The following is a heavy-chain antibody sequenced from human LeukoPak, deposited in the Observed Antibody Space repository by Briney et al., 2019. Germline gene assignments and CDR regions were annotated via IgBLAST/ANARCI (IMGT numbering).Heavy chain of an antibody. CDR1: GYSFTSYW. J-gene: IGHJ4*02. Sequence: GESLKISCKGSGYSFTSYWIGWVRQMPGKGLEWMGIIYPGDSDTGYSPSFQGQVTISADKSISTAYLQWSSLKASDTAMYYCARQKFYYGSGSYYNALDYWGQGTLVTVSS. CDR3: ARQKFYYGSGSYYNALDY. D-gene: IGHD3-10*01. V-gene: IGHV5-51*01. CDR2: IYPGDSDT.